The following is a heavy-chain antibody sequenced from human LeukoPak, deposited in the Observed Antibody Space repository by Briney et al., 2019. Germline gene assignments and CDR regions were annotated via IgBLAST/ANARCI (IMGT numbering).Heavy chain of an antibody. Sequence: ASEKVSCKASGYTFTDHGITWVRQARGQGFEWMGWMSVFNGYTKYAEGFQGRVTMTTDTSTRTAHMEMRGLRSDDTAVYYCVRDVGYSDYGPDSWGQGTLVTVSS. CDR3: VRDVGYSDYGPDS. CDR2: MSVFNGYT. D-gene: IGHD4-11*01. V-gene: IGHV1-18*01. CDR1: GYTFTDHG. J-gene: IGHJ5*01.